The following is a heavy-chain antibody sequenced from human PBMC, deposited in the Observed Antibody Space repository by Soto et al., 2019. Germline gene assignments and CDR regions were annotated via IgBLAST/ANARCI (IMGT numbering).Heavy chain of an antibody. CDR3: ALPRRRRPLYYRMAL. J-gene: IGHJ6*02. Sequence: QVQLVQSGAEVKKPGASVKVSCKASGYTFTSYGISWVRQAPGQGLEWMGWISPYNGNTHYAQMLQGRVTMTTDTSPSTAYMHLSSLSSADTALYYCALPRRRRPLYYRMALWGQGTTVTVSS. D-gene: IGHD6-6*01. CDR1: GYTFTSYG. CDR2: ISPYNGNT. V-gene: IGHV1-18*01.